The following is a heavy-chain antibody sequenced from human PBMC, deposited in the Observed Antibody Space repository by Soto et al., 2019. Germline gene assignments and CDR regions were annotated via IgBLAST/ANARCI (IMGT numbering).Heavy chain of an antibody. Sequence: GGSLRLSCAASGFTVTNSYMAWVRQAPGKGLEWVSAISGSGGSTYYADSVKGRFTISRDNSKNTLYLQMNSLRAEDTAVYYCARPRGSSAAFDIWGQGTMVTVSS. CDR3: ARPRGSSAAFDI. CDR1: GFTVTNSY. CDR2: ISGSGGST. V-gene: IGHV3-23*01. J-gene: IGHJ3*02. D-gene: IGHD3-22*01.